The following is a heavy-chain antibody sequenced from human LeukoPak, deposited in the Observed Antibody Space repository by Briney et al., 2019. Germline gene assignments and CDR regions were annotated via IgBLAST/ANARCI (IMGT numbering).Heavy chain of an antibody. D-gene: IGHD3-10*01. Sequence: PGGSLRLSCAASGFTFSSYSMNWVRQAPGKGLEWVANIKQDGSEKYYVDSVKGRFTISRDNAKNSLYLQMNSLRAEDTAVYYCARDCYYGSGDYFDYWGQGTLVTVSS. J-gene: IGHJ4*02. CDR2: IKQDGSEK. CDR1: GFTFSSYS. CDR3: ARDCYYGSGDYFDY. V-gene: IGHV3-7*01.